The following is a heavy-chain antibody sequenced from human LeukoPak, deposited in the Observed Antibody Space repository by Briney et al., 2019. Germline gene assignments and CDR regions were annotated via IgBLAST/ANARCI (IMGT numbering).Heavy chain of an antibody. D-gene: IGHD3-22*01. CDR2: ISGSGSST. CDR3: AKGHPIGSDYYDSSGYSPYYYYGMDV. CDR1: EFTFSSYA. Sequence: GGSLRLSCAASEFTFSSYAMSWVRQAPGKGLEWVSAISGSGSSTYYADSVKGRFTISRDNSKNTLYLQMNSLRAEDTAVYYCAKGHPIGSDYYDSSGYSPYYYYGMDVWGQGTTVTVSS. V-gene: IGHV3-23*01. J-gene: IGHJ6*02.